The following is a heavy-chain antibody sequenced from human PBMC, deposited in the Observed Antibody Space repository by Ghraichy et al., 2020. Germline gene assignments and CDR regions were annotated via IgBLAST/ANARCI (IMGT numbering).Heavy chain of an antibody. CDR1: GFTFSSYA. D-gene: IGHD2-2*01. V-gene: IGHV3-23*01. CDR3: AKGVVVPAAEGVPFDY. CDR2: ISGSGGST. J-gene: IGHJ4*02. Sequence: GGSLRLSCAASGFTFSSYAMSWVRQAPGKGLEWVSAISGSGGSTYYADSVKGRFTISRDNSKNTLYLQMNSLRAEDTAVYYCAKGVVVPAAEGVPFDYWGQGTLVTVSS.